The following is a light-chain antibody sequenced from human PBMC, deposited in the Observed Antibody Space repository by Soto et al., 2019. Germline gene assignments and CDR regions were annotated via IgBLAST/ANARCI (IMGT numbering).Light chain of an antibody. CDR1: QSISNT. J-gene: IGKJ4*01. Sequence: EIMMTQSPAALSVSPGERVTLSCRASQSISNTLAWYQQRPGQAPRLLIYHASTRATGIPARFSGSGSGTEFSLTISSLQSEDFAVHHCQQYNKWPLTFGGGTKVDIK. CDR3: QQYNKWPLT. CDR2: HAS. V-gene: IGKV3-15*01.